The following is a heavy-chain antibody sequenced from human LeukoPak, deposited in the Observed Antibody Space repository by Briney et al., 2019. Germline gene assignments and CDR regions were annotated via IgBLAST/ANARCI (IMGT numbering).Heavy chain of an antibody. J-gene: IGHJ5*02. D-gene: IGHD2-15*01. CDR2: IIPIFGTA. V-gene: IGHV1-69*05. CDR3: ARDPLYCSGGSCHNWFDP. Sequence: SVKVSCKASGGTFSSYAISWVRQAPEQGLEWMGRIIPIFGTANYAQMFQGRVTITTDESTSTAYMELSSLRSEDTAVYYCARDPLYCSGGSCHNWFDPWGQGTLVTVSS. CDR1: GGTFSSYA.